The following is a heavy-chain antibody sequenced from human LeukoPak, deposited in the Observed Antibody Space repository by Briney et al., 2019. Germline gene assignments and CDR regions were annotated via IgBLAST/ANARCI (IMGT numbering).Heavy chain of an antibody. V-gene: IGHV3-21*01. CDR3: ARGLSYADY. Sequence: FTFXSDWXXXVRQAPXKGXXWVSSISSAGSDIYYAASVKGRFTISRDNAKNSLYLQMNGLRAEDTAVYYCARGLSYADYWGQGTLVTVSS. D-gene: IGHD5-18*01. J-gene: IGHJ4*02. CDR1: FTFXSDW. CDR2: ISSAGSDI.